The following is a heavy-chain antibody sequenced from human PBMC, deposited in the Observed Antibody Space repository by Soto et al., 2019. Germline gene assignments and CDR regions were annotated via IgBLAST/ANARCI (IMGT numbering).Heavy chain of an antibody. CDR1: GFTFSAYT. D-gene: IGHD6-13*01. Sequence: GGSLRLSCAASGFTFSAYTMNWVRQAPGKGLEWVSFMSASGSHIYYADSMKGRFTISRDNAKNSLYLQMNSLRDEDTAIYFCVREFAAFDYCGQGILVTVSS. CDR2: MSASGSHI. J-gene: IGHJ4*02. CDR3: VREFAAFDY. V-gene: IGHV3-21*01.